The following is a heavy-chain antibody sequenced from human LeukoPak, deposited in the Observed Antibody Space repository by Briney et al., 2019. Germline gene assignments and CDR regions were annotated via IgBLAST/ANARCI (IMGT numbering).Heavy chain of an antibody. CDR1: GGSISPLY. D-gene: IGHD3-10*01. CDR3: ARAKSPVRGVFDY. J-gene: IGHJ4*02. V-gene: IGHV4-59*11. CDR2: IYYSGST. Sequence: SETLSLTCTVSGGSISPLYWSWIRQPPGKGLEFIGYIYYSGSTNFNPSLKSRVTLSVDTSKNQFSLKLSSVTAADTAVYYCARAKSPVRGVFDYWGQGTLVTVSS.